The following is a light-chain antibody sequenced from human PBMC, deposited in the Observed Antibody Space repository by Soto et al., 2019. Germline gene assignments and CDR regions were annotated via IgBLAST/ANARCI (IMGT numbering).Light chain of an antibody. CDR3: QSYDGRLSGYV. Sequence: QSVLTQPPSASGTPGQRVTFSCSGSSSNIGINTVNWYQQLPGTAPQLLISDNHRRPSGVPDRFSGSKSGTSATLAITGLQAEDEADYYCQSYDGRLSGYVFGTGTKLTVL. CDR2: DNH. J-gene: IGLJ1*01. CDR1: SSNIGINT. V-gene: IGLV1-44*01.